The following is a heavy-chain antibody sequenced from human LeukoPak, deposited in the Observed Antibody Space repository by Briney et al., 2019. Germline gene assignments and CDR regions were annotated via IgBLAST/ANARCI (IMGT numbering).Heavy chain of an antibody. V-gene: IGHV3-7*01. Sequence: GGSLRLSCAASGFTLSSYSMNWVRQAPGKGLEWVANIKQDGSEKYYVDSVKGRFTISRDNAKNSLYLQMNSLRAEDTAVYYCARARGDSSGWPHEPYYLDYWGQGTLVTVSS. CDR1: GFTLSSYS. CDR3: ARARGDSSGWPHEPYYLDY. CDR2: IKQDGSEK. J-gene: IGHJ4*02. D-gene: IGHD6-19*01.